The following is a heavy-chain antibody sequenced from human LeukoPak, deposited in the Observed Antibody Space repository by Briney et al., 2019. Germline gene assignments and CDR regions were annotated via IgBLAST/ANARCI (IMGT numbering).Heavy chain of an antibody. Sequence: SVKVSCKASGGTFSSYAISWVRQAPGQGLEWMGGIIPIFGTANYAQKFQGRVTITADESTSTAYMELSSLRSEDTAVYYCCVVVVAMSPYTWFDPWGQGTLVTVSS. CDR3: CVVVVAMSPYTWFDP. CDR2: IIPIFGTA. V-gene: IGHV1-69*01. CDR1: GGTFSSYA. J-gene: IGHJ5*02. D-gene: IGHD2-21*01.